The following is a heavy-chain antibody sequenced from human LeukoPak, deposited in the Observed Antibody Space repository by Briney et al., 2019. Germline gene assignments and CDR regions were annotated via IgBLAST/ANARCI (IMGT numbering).Heavy chain of an antibody. J-gene: IGHJ4*02. Sequence: PGGPLRLSCAASGFTLRSYWMSWVRQAPGKGREWVALIKQEEGEIYHLDSVKGRFTISTDNARNSLYLQMNSLRAEDTGVHYCARDRGKFWGQETLVTVSS. V-gene: IGHV3-7*01. CDR3: ARDRGKF. CDR1: GFTLRSYW. CDR2: IKQEEGEI.